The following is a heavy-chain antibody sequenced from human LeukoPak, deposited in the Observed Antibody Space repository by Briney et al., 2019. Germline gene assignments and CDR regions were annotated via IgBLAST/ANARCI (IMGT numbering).Heavy chain of an antibody. V-gene: IGHV1-2*02. CDR3: ATSEWLRHTDYYYYYYMDV. CDR2: INPNSGDT. Sequence: GASVKVSCKASGYTFTGYYMHWVRQAPGQGLEWMGWINPNSGDTNYAQKFQGRVTMTRDTSISTAYMELSRLRSDDTAVYYCATSEWLRHTDYYYYYYMDVWGKGTTVTVSS. D-gene: IGHD5-12*01. J-gene: IGHJ6*03. CDR1: GYTFTGYY.